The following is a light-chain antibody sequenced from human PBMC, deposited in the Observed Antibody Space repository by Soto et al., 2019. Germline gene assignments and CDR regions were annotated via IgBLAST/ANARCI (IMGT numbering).Light chain of an antibody. J-gene: IGKJ1*01. CDR2: GAS. CDR3: QQYGNSPQT. CDR1: QSVNSSY. Sequence: ILLTPAPFGLSFPQGERVTLSCRASQSVNSSYLAWYQQRPGQAPRLVIYGASNRATGIPDRFSGSGSGTDFTLTIARLEPGDFAVYYCQQYGNSPQTFGQGTKVDIK. V-gene: IGKV3-20*01.